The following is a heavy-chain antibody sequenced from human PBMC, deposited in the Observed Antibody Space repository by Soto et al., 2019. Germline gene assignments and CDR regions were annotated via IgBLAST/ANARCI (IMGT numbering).Heavy chain of an antibody. CDR2: INPNSGGT. J-gene: IGHJ4*02. CDR3: ARAPLTIFGVVTGVDY. Sequence: ASVKVSCKASGYTFTGYYMHWVRQAPGQGLEWTGWINPNSGGTNYAQKFQGRVTMTRDTSISTAYMELSRLRSDDTAVYYCARAPLTIFGVVTGVDYWGQGTLVTVSS. D-gene: IGHD3-3*01. CDR1: GYTFTGYY. V-gene: IGHV1-2*02.